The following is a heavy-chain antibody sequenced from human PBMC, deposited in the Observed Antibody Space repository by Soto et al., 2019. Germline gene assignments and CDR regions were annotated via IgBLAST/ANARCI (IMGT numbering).Heavy chain of an antibody. CDR2: SSNSGTFS. D-gene: IGHD1-1*01. J-gene: IGHJ4*02. Sequence: GGSLRLSCEGSGFTFSDYYISWIRQAPGKGLEWISYSSNSGTFSRYADSVKGRFSISRDNTKNLLYLQMNSLRAEDTAVYYCAGSGDNYNRLDYWGQGTPVTVSS. V-gene: IGHV3-11*06. CDR1: GFTFSDYY. CDR3: AGSGDNYNRLDY.